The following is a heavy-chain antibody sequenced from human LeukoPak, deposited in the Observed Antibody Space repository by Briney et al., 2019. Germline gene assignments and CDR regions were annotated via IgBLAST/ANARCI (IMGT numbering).Heavy chain of an antibody. CDR3: AKGLTNLGDD. V-gene: IGHV3-23*01. CDR2: LSGSGSSA. J-gene: IGHJ4*02. Sequence: GGSLRLSCAAFGFTFRTYAMSWVRQAPGKGLEWVSGLSGSGSSAYYADSVKGRFTISRDNSKNTLYLQMNSLRPEDTAVYYCAKGLTNLGDDWGQGTLVTVSS. D-gene: IGHD3-9*01. CDR1: GFTFRTYA.